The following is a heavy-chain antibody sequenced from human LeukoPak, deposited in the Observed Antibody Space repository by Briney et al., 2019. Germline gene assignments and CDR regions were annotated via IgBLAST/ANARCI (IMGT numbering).Heavy chain of an antibody. Sequence: SETLSLTCTVAGDSISSSSYYWGWIRQPPGQGLEWIGSIYYSGSTYYNPSLKTRVIISVDTSKTQFSLELSSVTAADTAVYYCARHTDSGSYLGYFDYWGQGTLVTVSS. CDR2: IYYSGST. D-gene: IGHD1-26*01. J-gene: IGHJ4*02. CDR3: ARHTDSGSYLGYFDY. V-gene: IGHV4-39*01. CDR1: GDSISSSSYY.